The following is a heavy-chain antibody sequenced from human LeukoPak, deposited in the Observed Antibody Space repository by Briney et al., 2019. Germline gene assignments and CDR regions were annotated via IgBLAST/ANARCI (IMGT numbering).Heavy chain of an antibody. D-gene: IGHD2/OR15-2a*01. CDR3: ARHSTIEAFDI. J-gene: IGHJ3*02. Sequence: GGSLRLSCVASRFIFSTSSMNWVRQAPGKGLEWVSYISNSGSTIYYADSVKGRFTTSRDNAKNSLHLQMNGLSAEDTAVYFCARHSTIEAFDIWGRGTTVTVSS. V-gene: IGHV3-48*01. CDR2: ISNSGSTI. CDR1: RFIFSTSS.